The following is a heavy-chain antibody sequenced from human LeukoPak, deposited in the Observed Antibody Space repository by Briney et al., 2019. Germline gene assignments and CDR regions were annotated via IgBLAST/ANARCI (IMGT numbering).Heavy chain of an antibody. CDR2: IYYTEST. D-gene: IGHD3-22*01. CDR3: ARLDTSHYYMDV. Sequence: PLQTLSLTCTVSGGSISSGGSFWSWIRQHPLKGLEWIGYIYYTESTYYNPSLKSRLSISLDTSKNQFSLKLTSVTAADTAVYYCARLDTSHYYMDVWGKGTTVTVSS. V-gene: IGHV4-31*03. J-gene: IGHJ6*03. CDR1: GGSISSGGSF.